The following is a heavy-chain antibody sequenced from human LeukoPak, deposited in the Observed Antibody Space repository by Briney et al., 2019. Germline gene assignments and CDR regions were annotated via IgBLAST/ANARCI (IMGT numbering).Heavy chain of an antibody. D-gene: IGHD2-15*01. CDR1: GGSFSGYY. V-gene: IGHV4-34*01. CDR2: INHSGST. CDR3: ARGRGGSFDY. Sequence: SETLSLTCAVYGGSFSGYYWSWIRQPPGKGLEWIGEINHSGSTNYNPSLKSRVTISVDTSKHQFSLKLSSVTAADTAVYYCARGRGGSFDYWGQGTLVTVSS. J-gene: IGHJ4*02.